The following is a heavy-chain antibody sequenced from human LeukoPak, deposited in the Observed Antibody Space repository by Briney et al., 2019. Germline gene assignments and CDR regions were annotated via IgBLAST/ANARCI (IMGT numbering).Heavy chain of an antibody. CDR3: AMGNYYFDNNNSYRYFDP. V-gene: IGHV4-4*07. J-gene: IGHJ5*02. Sequence: SETLCLTCTVSGGSISSYYWSWIRQPAGKGLEWIGRIYTTVNTNYNPSLKSRVSMSIDTSKKQFSLKLTSVTAADTAVYYCAMGNYYFDNNNSYRYFDPWGQGTLVTVSS. D-gene: IGHD3-22*01. CDR2: IYTTVNT. CDR1: GGSISSYY.